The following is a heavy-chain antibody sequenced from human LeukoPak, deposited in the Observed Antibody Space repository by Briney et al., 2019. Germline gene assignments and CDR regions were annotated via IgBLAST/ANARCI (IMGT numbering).Heavy chain of an antibody. CDR3: ASLYDSSGYYGEVFDY. J-gene: IGHJ4*02. V-gene: IGHV1-69*02. CDR1: GYTFTGYY. Sequence: ASVKVSCKASGYTFTGYYMHWVRQAPGQGLEWMGRIIPILGIANYAQKFQGRVTITADKSTSTAYMELSSLRSEDTAVYYCASLYDSSGYYGEVFDYWGQGTLVTVSS. CDR2: IIPILGIA. D-gene: IGHD3-22*01.